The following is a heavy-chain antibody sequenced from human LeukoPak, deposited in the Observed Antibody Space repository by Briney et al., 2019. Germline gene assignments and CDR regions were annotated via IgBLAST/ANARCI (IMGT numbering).Heavy chain of an antibody. D-gene: IGHD6-13*01. CDR1: GFTFSRCW. Sequence: GGSLRLSCAASGFTFSRCWMHWVRQAPGKGLVWVSHINSDESSTSYADSVKGRFTISRDNAKNSLYLQMNSLRAEDTALYYCAKLVAAAGTYYFDYWGQGTLVTVSS. CDR3: AKLVAAAGTYYFDY. V-gene: IGHV3-74*01. J-gene: IGHJ4*02. CDR2: INSDESST.